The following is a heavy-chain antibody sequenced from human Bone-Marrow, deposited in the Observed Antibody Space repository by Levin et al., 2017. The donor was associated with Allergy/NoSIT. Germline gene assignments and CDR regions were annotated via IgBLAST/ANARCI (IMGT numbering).Heavy chain of an antibody. CDR2: IYYSGST. Sequence: SQTLSLTCTVSGGSIRSYYWSWIRQPPGKGLEWIGYIYYSGSTNYNPSLKSRVTISVDTSKNQFSLKLSSVTAADTAVYYCARLTGIAVEIDYWGQGTLVTVSS. CDR1: GGSIRSYY. CDR3: ARLTGIAVEIDY. D-gene: IGHD6-19*01. J-gene: IGHJ4*02. V-gene: IGHV4-59*08.